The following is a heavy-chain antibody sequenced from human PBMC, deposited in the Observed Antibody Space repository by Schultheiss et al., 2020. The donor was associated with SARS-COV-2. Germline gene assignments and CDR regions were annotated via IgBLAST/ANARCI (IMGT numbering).Heavy chain of an antibody. J-gene: IGHJ6*02. CDR3: AGDLVEGSGWYVYYYYYGMDV. D-gene: IGHD6-19*01. CDR2: ISWNSGSI. V-gene: IGHV3-9*01. CDR1: GFTFDDYA. Sequence: GGSLRLSCAASGFTFDDYAMHWVRQAPGKGLEWVSGISWNSGSIGYADSVKGRFTISRDNAKNSLYLQMNSLRAEDTAVYYCAGDLVEGSGWYVYYYYYGMDVWGQGTTVTVSS.